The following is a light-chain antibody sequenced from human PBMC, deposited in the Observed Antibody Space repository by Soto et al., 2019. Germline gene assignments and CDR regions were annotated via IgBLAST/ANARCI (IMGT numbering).Light chain of an antibody. V-gene: IGKV1-5*01. CDR2: DAS. Sequence: GGRVTITCRASQSISSWLAWYQQKPGRAPNLLIYDASSLQSGVPSRFSGSGSGTEFTLTISSLQPDDFATYYCQQYNSYPLTFGGGTKVDI. J-gene: IGKJ4*01. CDR1: QSISSW. CDR3: QQYNSYPLT.